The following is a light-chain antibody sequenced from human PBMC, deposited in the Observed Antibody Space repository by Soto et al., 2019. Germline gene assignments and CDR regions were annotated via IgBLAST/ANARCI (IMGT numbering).Light chain of an antibody. CDR3: TSSTSGSLYV. Sequence: CTGTSNDVGGYNHVSWYQQSPGKVPKLLIYNVSNRPSGVSDRFSGSKSGNTASLTISGLQAEDESDYFCTSSTSGSLYVFGTGTKVTVL. J-gene: IGLJ1*01. V-gene: IGLV2-14*01. CDR1: SNDVGGYNH. CDR2: NVS.